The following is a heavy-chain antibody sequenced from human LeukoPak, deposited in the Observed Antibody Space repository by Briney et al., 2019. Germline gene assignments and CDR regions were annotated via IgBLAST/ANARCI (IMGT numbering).Heavy chain of an antibody. D-gene: IGHD6-19*01. CDR2: ISSSGSTI. J-gene: IGHJ4*02. CDR3: AKDHEGWYHPSSTYYFDY. Sequence: PGGSLRLSCAASGFTFSDYYMSWIRQAPGKGLEWVSYISSSGSTIYYADSVKGRFTISRDNSKNTLYLQMNSLRAEDTAVYYCAKDHEGWYHPSSTYYFDYWGQGTLVTVSS. CDR1: GFTFSDYY. V-gene: IGHV3-11*04.